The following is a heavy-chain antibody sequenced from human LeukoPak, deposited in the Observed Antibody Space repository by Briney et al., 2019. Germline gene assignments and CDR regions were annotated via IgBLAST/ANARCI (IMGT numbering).Heavy chain of an antibody. D-gene: IGHD3-9*01. CDR3: AKTGYDILTGAPMYYFDY. CDR1: GITFSSYG. J-gene: IGHJ4*02. CDR2: IRYDGSNK. V-gene: IGHV3-30*02. Sequence: PGGSLRLSCAASGITFSSYGMHWVRQAPGKGLEWVAFIRYDGSNKYYADSVKGRFTISRDNSKNTLYLQMNSLRAEDTAVYYCAKTGYDILTGAPMYYFDYWGQGTLVTVSS.